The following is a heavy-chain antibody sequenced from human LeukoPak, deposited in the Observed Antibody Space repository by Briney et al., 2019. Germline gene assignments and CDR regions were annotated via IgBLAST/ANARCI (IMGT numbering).Heavy chain of an antibody. V-gene: IGHV3-23*01. CDR2: ISGSGGST. Sequence: PGGSLRLSCAASGFTFSSYAMSWVRQAPGKGLEWVSAISGSGGSTYYADSVKGRFTIPRDNSKNTLYPQMNSLRAEDTAVYYCAKSSSSWYLGLVDYWGQGTLVTVSS. D-gene: IGHD6-13*01. J-gene: IGHJ4*02. CDR1: GFTFSSYA. CDR3: AKSSSSWYLGLVDY.